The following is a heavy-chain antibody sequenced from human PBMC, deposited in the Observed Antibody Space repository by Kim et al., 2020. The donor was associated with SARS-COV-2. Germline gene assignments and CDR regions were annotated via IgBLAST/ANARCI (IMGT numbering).Heavy chain of an antibody. CDR3: AKDKAVAANYFDY. V-gene: IGHV3-30*02. Sequence: YADSVKGRFTISRDNSKNTLYLQMNSLRAEDTAVYYCAKDKAVAANYFDYWGQGTLVTVSS. J-gene: IGHJ4*02. D-gene: IGHD6-19*01.